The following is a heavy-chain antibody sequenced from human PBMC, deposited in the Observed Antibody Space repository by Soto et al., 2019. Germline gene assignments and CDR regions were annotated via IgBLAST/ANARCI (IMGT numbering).Heavy chain of an antibody. CDR1: GGTFSLFA. CDR2: INPIITAT. CDR3: AGEYINGRYLDH. D-gene: IGHD1-1*01. J-gene: IGHJ4*02. V-gene: IGHV1-69*12. Sequence: QVQLVQSGAEVKKPGSSVTVSCKASGGTFSLFAITWVRQAPGQGREWMGGINPIITATTYVQQFKGRISIGADESSRTAYMELTSRRSDDAAVYYCAGEYINGRYLDHWGQGTLVTVSS.